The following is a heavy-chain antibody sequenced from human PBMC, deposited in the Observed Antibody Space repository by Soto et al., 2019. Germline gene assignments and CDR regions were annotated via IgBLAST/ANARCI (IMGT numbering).Heavy chain of an antibody. CDR2: LSAYNGNT. J-gene: IGHJ6*02. CDR3: AREGLRFLEWLFTDYYYGMDV. CDR1: GYTFTSYG. D-gene: IGHD3-3*01. V-gene: IGHV1-18*04. Sequence: GASVKVSCKASGYTFTSYGISWVRQAPGQGLEWMGWLSAYNGNTNYAQKLQGRVTMTTDTSTSTAYMELRSLRSDDTAVYYCAREGLRFLEWLFTDYYYGMDVWGQGTTVTVSS.